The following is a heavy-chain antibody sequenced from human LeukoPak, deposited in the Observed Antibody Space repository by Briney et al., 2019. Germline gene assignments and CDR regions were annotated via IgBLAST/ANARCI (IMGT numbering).Heavy chain of an antibody. CDR1: GFTFGSFA. CDR2: ISGSGYYT. V-gene: IGHV3-23*01. J-gene: IGHJ6*03. CDR3: AKDGSWGDYYFDFYMDV. D-gene: IGHD3-16*01. Sequence: GGSLRLSCEASGFTFGSFAMSWVRQAPGKGLEWVSGISGSGYYTYYADSVKGRFTISRDNSKNTLYIEMNSLRAEDTAVYYCAKDGSWGDYYFDFYMDVWGKGTTVTVSS.